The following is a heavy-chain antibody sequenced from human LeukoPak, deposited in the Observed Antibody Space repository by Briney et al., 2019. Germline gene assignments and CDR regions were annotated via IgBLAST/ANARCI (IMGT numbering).Heavy chain of an antibody. D-gene: IGHD4-11*01. CDR1: GYSFTSYG. CDR2: ISAYNGNT. J-gene: IGHJ4*02. V-gene: IGHV1-18*01. CDR3: ARGGYSDSDYYFDY. Sequence: ASVKVSCKASGYSFTSYGISWVRQAPGQGLEWMGWISAYNGNTNYAQKLQGRVTITTDTSTSTAYMELRSLRSDDTAVYYCARGGYSDSDYYFDYWGQGTLVTVSS.